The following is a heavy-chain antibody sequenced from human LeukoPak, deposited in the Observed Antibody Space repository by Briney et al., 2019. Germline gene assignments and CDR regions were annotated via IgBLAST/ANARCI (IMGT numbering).Heavy chain of an antibody. CDR1: GYPFTTYA. J-gene: IGHJ6*03. V-gene: IGHV1-8*02. CDR3: ARGRSIGAGYYYYYMDV. CDR2: MNPNSGNT. Sequence: ASVKVSCKASGYPFTTYAINWVRQATGQGLEWMGWMNPNSGNTGYAQKFQGRVTMTRNTTISTAYMELSSLRSEDTAVYYCARGRSIGAGYYYYYMDVWGKGTTVTISS. D-gene: IGHD3-16*01.